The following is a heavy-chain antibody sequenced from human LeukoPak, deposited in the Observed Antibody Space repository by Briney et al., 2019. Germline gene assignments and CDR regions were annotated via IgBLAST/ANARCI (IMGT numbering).Heavy chain of an antibody. J-gene: IGHJ4*02. CDR3: AKGYCSSTSCPGNY. CDR2: ISGSGGST. CDR1: GFTFSSYA. Sequence: GGSLRLSCAASGFTFSSYAMSWVRRAPGKGLGWVSAISGSGGSTYYADSVKGRFTISRDNSKNTLYLQMNSLRAEDTAVYYCAKGYCSSTSCPGNYWGQGTLVTVSS. V-gene: IGHV3-23*01. D-gene: IGHD2-2*01.